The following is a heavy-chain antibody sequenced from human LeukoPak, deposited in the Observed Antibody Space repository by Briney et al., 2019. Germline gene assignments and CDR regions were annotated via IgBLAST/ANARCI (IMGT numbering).Heavy chain of an antibody. J-gene: IGHJ4*02. CDR3: TRQTSRSGYGDY. Sequence: QAGGSLRLSCAASGFTFSGSAMHWVRQASGKGLEWVGRIRSKANSYATAYAASAKGRFTISRDDSKNTAYLQMNSLKTEDTAVYYCTRQTSRSGYGDYWGQGTLVTVSS. D-gene: IGHD3-22*01. CDR2: IRSKANSYAT. V-gene: IGHV3-73*01. CDR1: GFTFSGSA.